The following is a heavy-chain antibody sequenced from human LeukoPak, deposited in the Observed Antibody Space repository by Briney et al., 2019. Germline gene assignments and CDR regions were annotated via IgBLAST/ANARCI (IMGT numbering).Heavy chain of an antibody. V-gene: IGHV3-53*01. J-gene: IGHJ4*02. CDR2: IYSGGST. D-gene: IGHD3-10*01. Sequence: GGPLRLSCAASGFTVSSNYMSWVRQAPGKGLEWVSVIYSGGSTYYADSVKGRFTISRDNSKNTLYLQMNSLRAEDTAVYYCASSSPYYYGSGSYYELDYWGQGTLVTVSS. CDR1: GFTVSSNY. CDR3: ASSSPYYYGSGSYYELDY.